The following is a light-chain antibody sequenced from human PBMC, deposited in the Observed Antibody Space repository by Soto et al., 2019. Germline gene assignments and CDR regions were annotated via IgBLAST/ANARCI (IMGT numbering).Light chain of an antibody. J-gene: IGLJ1*01. CDR2: EVS. Sequence: QSEVPQPPSVSGSPGQSMPMSDTGTSSDVGSYNYVSWYQQHPGKAPKLMIYEVSDRPSGISSRFSGSKSGNTASLTISGLQTEDEADYYCSSYTSSSTLFGTGTKLTV. CDR1: SSDVGSYNY. CDR3: SSYTSSSTL. V-gene: IGLV2-14*01.